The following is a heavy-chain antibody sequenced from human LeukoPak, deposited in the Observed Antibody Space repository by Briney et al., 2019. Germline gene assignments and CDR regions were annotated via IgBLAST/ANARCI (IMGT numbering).Heavy chain of an antibody. CDR2: IREDGTEK. V-gene: IGHV3-7*01. CDR1: GFTFSGAW. CDR3: ARHVGISF. Sequence: GGSLRLSCTASGFTFSGAWMTWVRQAPGRGLEWVANIREDGTEKNYVDSVKGRFTISRDNAKNSLFLQMSDLRDDDTAIYYCARHVGISFWGQGTLVTVSS. D-gene: IGHD7-27*01. J-gene: IGHJ4*02.